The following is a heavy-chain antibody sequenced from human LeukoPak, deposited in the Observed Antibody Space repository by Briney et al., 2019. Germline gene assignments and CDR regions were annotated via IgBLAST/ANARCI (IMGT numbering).Heavy chain of an antibody. V-gene: IGHV4-4*07. D-gene: IGHD5-12*01. CDR2: IYTSGST. J-gene: IGHJ4*02. CDR3: ARGGVATNVKN. Sequence: SETLSSTCTVSGGSISSYYWSWIRQPAGKGLEWIGRIYTSGSTNYNPSLKSRVTMSVDTSKNQFSLSLSSVTAADTAVYYCARGGVATNVKNWGQGTLVTVSS. CDR1: GGSISSYY.